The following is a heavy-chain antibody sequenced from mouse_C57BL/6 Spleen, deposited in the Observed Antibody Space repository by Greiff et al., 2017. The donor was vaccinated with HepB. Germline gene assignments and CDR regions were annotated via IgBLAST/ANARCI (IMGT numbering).Heavy chain of an antibody. V-gene: IGHV14-2*01. J-gene: IGHJ4*01. Sequence: VQLKESGAELVKPGASVKLSCTASGFNIKDYYMHWVKQRTEQGLEWIGRIDPEDGETKYAPKFQGKATITADTSSNTAYLQLSSLTSEDTAVYYCARSSWDGFYAMDYWGQGTSVTVSS. CDR2: IDPEDGET. CDR3: ARSSWDGFYAMDY. D-gene: IGHD4-1*01. CDR1: GFNIKDYY.